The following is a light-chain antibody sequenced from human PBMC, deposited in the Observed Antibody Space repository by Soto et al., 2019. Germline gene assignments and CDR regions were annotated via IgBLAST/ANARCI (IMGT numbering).Light chain of an antibody. CDR2: AAS. J-gene: IGKJ4*01. CDR1: QSISSY. Sequence: DIQMTQSPSSLSASVGDRVTITCRASQSISSYLNWYQQKPGKAPKLLIYAASSLQSWVPSRFSGSGSGTDFTLPIISLQPADVATYYFQQSYSTPALTFGGGTKVEIK. CDR3: QQSYSTPALT. V-gene: IGKV1-39*01.